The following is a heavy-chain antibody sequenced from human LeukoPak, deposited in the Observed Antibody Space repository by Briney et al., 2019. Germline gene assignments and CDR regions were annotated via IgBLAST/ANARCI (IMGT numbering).Heavy chain of an antibody. D-gene: IGHD2-2*01. CDR1: GYTFTGYY. V-gene: IGHV1-2*02. CDR3: ARDQGVPAAPYYYYYMDV. J-gene: IGHJ6*03. Sequence: ASVKVSCKASGYTFTGYYMHWVRQAPGQGLEWMGLINPNSGGTNYAEKFQGKVNMTRDTYISTAYMALSTLRSDDTAVYYCARDQGVPAAPYYYYYMDVWGKGTTVTVSS. CDR2: INPNSGGT.